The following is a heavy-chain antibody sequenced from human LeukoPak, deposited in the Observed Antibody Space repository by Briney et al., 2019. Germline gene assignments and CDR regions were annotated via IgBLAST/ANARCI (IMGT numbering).Heavy chain of an antibody. CDR3: VRFGTSTNCCHPCGDT. D-gene: IGHD2-2*01. CDR2: MFHSGYT. CDR1: GYSLSSGFF. V-gene: IGHV4-38-2*02. Sequence: SETLSLTCSVSGYSLSSGFFWGWIRQPPGKGLEWIATMFHSGYTYYNPSLESRVTISMDASKNQFSLRLNSVTAADTALYYCVRFGTSTNCCHPCGDTWGRGTVVSVSS. J-gene: IGHJ5*02.